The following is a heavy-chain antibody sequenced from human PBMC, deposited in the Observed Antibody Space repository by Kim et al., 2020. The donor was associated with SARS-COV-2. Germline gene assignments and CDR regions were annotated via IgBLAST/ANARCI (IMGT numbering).Heavy chain of an antibody. J-gene: IGHJ4*02. D-gene: IGHD1-26*01. Sequence: ASVKVSCKASGYTFTSYYMHWVRQAPGQGLEWMGIINPSGGSTSYAQKFQGRVTMTRDTSTSTVYMELSSLRSEDTAMYYCARGVLFSWELIPYSPPFDYWGQGTLVTVSS. CDR1: GYTFTSYY. V-gene: IGHV1-46*01. CDR2: INPSGGST. CDR3: ARGVLFSWELIPYSPPFDY.